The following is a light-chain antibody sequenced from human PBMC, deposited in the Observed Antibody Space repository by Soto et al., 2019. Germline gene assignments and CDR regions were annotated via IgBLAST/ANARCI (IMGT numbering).Light chain of an antibody. Sequence: DIQMTQSPSSLSASVGDRVTITCQASHDISNYLNWYQQKLGKAPQLLIYDASNLEPGVPSRFSRNRFCTNLIFTISSLQTEDIATYDWQQYYTLSFNFGPGTKVDLK. CDR2: DAS. CDR3: QQYYTLSFN. V-gene: IGKV1-33*01. J-gene: IGKJ3*01. CDR1: HDISNY.